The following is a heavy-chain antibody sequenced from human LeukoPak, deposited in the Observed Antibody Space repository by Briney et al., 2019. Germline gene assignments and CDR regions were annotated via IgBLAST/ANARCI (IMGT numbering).Heavy chain of an antibody. CDR3: AKHCDAWLLVLE. CDR2: ISGSGGST. J-gene: IGHJ4*02. V-gene: IGHV3-23*01. D-gene: IGHD2-8*01. Sequence: GGSLRLSCAASGFTLSSYALSTVRQAPGKGLEWVSAISGSGGSTYYAVSVKGRFTISRDNSKNTLYLQMNSLRAEDTAVYYCAKHCDAWLLVLEWGREPRVTVSS. CDR1: GFTLSSYA.